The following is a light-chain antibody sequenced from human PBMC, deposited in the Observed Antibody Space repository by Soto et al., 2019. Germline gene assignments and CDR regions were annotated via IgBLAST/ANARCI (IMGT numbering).Light chain of an antibody. CDR3: QQYNGYSYT. Sequence: DTQMTQSPSTLSASVGDRVTITCRASQSIGSWMAWYQQIPGKAPKLLIFDASTLQSGVPSRVSGSGSGTEFTLTISSLHPDDFATYYCQQYNGYSYTFGQGTTLEI. J-gene: IGKJ2*01. CDR2: DAS. CDR1: QSIGSW. V-gene: IGKV1-5*01.